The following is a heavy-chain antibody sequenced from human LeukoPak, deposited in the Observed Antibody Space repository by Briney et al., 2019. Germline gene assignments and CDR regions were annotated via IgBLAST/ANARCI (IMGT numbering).Heavy chain of an antibody. CDR1: GFNFGDFA. CDR2: INWSGARI. J-gene: IGHJ4*02. CDR3: AKGSLSFAASAFDS. D-gene: IGHD6-13*01. V-gene: IGHV3-9*01. Sequence: GGSLRLSCAASGFNFGDFAMNWVRQAPGKGLEWVSGINWSGARIFYADSVKGRFTISRDNAKNSLYLEINSLRPEDTAFYYCAKGSLSFAASAFDSWGQGTPVTVSS.